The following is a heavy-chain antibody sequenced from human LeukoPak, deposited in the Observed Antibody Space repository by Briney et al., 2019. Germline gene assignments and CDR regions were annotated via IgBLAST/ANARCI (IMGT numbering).Heavy chain of an antibody. CDR1: GGSIGSGGYY. CDR3: ARIVVEATFDY. J-gene: IGHJ4*02. CDR2: IYYTGST. Sequence: SETLSLTCTVSGGSIGSGGYYWSWIRQHPGKGLEWIGYIYYTGSTYYNPSLKSRVSISVDTSKNQFSLRLSSVTAADTAVYYCARIVVEATFDYWGQGTLVTVSS. V-gene: IGHV4-31*03. D-gene: IGHD2-21*01.